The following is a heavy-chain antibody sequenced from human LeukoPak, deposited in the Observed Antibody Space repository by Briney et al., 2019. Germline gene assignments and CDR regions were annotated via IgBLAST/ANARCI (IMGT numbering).Heavy chain of an antibody. D-gene: IGHD6-13*01. Sequence: GGSLRLSCATSGFTLSSYAMNWVRQAPGKGLEWVSGITGSSDKTFYADSVKGRFTISRDSSKNTMNLQMNSLRGEDSAVYYCAKDLSSSWQIDYWGQGTLVTVSS. J-gene: IGHJ4*02. CDR3: AKDLSSSWQIDY. V-gene: IGHV3-23*01. CDR2: ITGSSDKT. CDR1: GFTLSSYA.